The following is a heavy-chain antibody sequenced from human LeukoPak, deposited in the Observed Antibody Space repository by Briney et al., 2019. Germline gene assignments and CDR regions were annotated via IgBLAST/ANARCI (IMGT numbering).Heavy chain of an antibody. V-gene: IGHV3-30*18. CDR3: AKDRGSSSWYYFDY. CDR1: GFTFSSYG. CDR2: ISYDGSSK. D-gene: IGHD6-13*01. J-gene: IGHJ4*02. Sequence: PGGSLRLSCAASGFTFSSYGMHWVRQAPGKGLEWVAVISYDGSSKYYADSVKGRFTISRDNSKNTLYLQMNSLRAEDTAVYYCAKDRGSSSWYYFDYWGQGTLVTVSS.